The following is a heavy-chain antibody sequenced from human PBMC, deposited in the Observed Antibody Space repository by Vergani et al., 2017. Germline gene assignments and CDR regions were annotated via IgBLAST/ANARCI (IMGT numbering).Heavy chain of an antibody. D-gene: IGHD1-26*01. Sequence: EVQLVESGGGLVQPGGSLRLSCAASGFTVSSNYMSWVRQAPGKGLEWVSVIYSGGSTYYADSVKGRFTISRDNSKNTLYLQMNSLRAEDTAVYYCARENPCIVGATSGWFDPWGQGTLVTVSS. J-gene: IGHJ5*02. CDR1: GFTVSSNY. V-gene: IGHV3-66*02. CDR2: IYSGGST. CDR3: ARENPCIVGATSGWFDP.